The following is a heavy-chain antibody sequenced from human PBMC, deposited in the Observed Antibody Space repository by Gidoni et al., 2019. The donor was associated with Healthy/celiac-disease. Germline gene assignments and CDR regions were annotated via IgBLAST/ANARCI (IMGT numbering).Heavy chain of an antibody. J-gene: IGHJ6*02. Sequence: EVQLVASGGGLVQPGGSLRLSCAASGFTFSSYWMSWVRQAPGKGLEWVANIKQDGSEKYYVDSVKGRFTISRDNAKNSLYLQMNSLRAEDTAVYYCARYGDPVDYYYGMDVWGQGTTVTVSS. CDR2: IKQDGSEK. D-gene: IGHD4-17*01. CDR3: ARYGDPVDYYYGMDV. CDR1: GFTFSSYW. V-gene: IGHV3-7*01.